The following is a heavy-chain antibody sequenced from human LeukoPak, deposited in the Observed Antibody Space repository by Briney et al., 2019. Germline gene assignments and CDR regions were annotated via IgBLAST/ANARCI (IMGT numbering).Heavy chain of an antibody. D-gene: IGHD6-19*01. CDR3: AKDSSGGYGFRPPYFDY. CDR1: GFIFSTYS. CDR2: ISGSSDAI. V-gene: IGHV3-48*02. J-gene: IGHJ4*02. Sequence: GGSLRLSCAASGFIFSTYSMSWVRQAPGKGLEWVSYISGSSDAICYADSVKGRFTISRDNAKKSLYLQMNSLRDEDTAGCYCAKDSSGGYGFRPPYFDYWGEGTLVTVSS.